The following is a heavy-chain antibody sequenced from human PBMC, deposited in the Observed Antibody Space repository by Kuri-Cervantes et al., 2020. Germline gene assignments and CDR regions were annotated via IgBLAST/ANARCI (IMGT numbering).Heavy chain of an antibody. J-gene: IGHJ4*02. CDR3: ARDSQRGPRGGSCTDY. CDR2: IKQDGSEK. V-gene: IGHV3-7*03. D-gene: IGHD2-15*01. CDR1: GFTFSSYW. Sequence: GGSLRLSCAASGFTFSSYWMSWVRQAPGKGLEWVANIKQDGSEKYYVDSVKGRFTISRDNAKNSLYLQMNSLRAEDTAVYYCARDSQRGPRGGSCTDYWGQGTLVTVSS.